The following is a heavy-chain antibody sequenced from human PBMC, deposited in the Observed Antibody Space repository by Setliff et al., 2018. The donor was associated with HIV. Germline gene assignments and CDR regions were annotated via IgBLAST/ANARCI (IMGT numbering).Heavy chain of an antibody. D-gene: IGHD3-3*01. CDR3: ARMLLRTNPVYGVVSNRFDP. V-gene: IGHV3-7*03. CDR2: INQNGNQR. CDR1: GFNSGSYW. Sequence: GGSLRLSCTASGFNSGSYWMNWVRQAPGKGPEWVANINQNGNQRYYVDSVKGRFTISRDNAKNSVYLQMNSLRVEDTAIYYCARMLLRTNPVYGVVSNRFDPWGPGTLVTVSS. J-gene: IGHJ5*02.